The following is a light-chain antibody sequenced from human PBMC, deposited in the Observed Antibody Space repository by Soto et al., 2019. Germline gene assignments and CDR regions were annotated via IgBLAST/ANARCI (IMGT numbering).Light chain of an antibody. CDR1: SSDVGSYNR. CDR2: DVS. CDR3: SSFTSSDTYV. J-gene: IGLJ1*01. V-gene: IGLV2-18*02. Sequence: QSALTQPPSVSGSPGQSVAISCTGTSSDVGSYNRVSWYQQSPGTAPKLLIYDVSNRPSGVPHRFSGSKSGNTASLTISGLQAEDEADYYCSSFTSSDTYVFGTGTKVTVL.